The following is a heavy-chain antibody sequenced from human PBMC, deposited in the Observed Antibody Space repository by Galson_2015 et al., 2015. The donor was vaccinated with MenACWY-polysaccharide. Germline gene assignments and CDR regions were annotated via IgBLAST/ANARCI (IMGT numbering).Heavy chain of an antibody. D-gene: IGHD3-22*01. CDR3: ANYCFDSSNYPTPPRFDP. CDR2: IDGSGGST. Sequence: SLRLSCAASGFSFNSYAMTWIRQAPGNGLEWVSGIDGSGGSTIYADSVKGRFTVSRDNSKNTLYLQMNSLRVEDTAVYYCANYCFDSSNYPTPPRFDPWGQGALVTVSS. V-gene: IGHV3-23*01. CDR1: GFSFNSYA. J-gene: IGHJ5*02.